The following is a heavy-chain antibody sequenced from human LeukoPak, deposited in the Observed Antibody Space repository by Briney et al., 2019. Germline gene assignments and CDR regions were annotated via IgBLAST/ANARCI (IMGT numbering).Heavy chain of an antibody. V-gene: IGHV1-2*02. CDR2: INPNSGGT. CDR1: GYTXTRYY. J-gene: IGHJ4*02. D-gene: IGHD2-15*01. CDR3: ARERTLTSCYDY. Sequence: ASVKVSCKASGYTXTRYYMHWVRQAPGQGLEWMGWINPNSGGTNYAQKFQGRVTMTRDTSISTAHMELSRLRSDDTAVYYCARERTLTSCYDYWGQGTLVTVSS.